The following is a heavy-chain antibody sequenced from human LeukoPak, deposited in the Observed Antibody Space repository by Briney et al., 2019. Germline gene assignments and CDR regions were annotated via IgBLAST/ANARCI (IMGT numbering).Heavy chain of an antibody. CDR2: ISSSSSYI. CDR1: GFTFSSYS. Sequence: GGSLRLSCAASGFTFSSYSMNWVRQAPGKGLEWVSSISSSSSYIYYADSVKGRFTISRDNAKNSLYLQMNSLRAEDTAVYYCARSRGDSSGYHRTSNWLDPWGQGTLVTVSS. V-gene: IGHV3-21*01. CDR3: ARSRGDSSGYHRTSNWLDP. D-gene: IGHD3-22*01. J-gene: IGHJ5*02.